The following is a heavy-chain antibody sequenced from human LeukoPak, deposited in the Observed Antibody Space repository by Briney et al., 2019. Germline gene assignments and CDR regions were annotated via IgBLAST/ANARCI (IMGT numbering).Heavy chain of an antibody. J-gene: IGHJ6*03. CDR3: AKAHTNYYYHYMDV. V-gene: IGHV3-23*01. CDR2: ISGSGGST. CDR1: GFTFSSYA. Sequence: GGSLRLSCAASGFTFSSYAMSWVRQAPGKGLEGVSAISGSGGSTYYADSVKGRFTISRDNSKNTLYLQMNSLRAEDTAVYYCAKAHTNYYYHYMDVWGKGTTVTVSS.